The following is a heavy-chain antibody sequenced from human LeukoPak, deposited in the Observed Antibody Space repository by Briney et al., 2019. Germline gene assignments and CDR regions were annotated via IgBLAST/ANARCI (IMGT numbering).Heavy chain of an antibody. CDR2: IWYDGSNK. J-gene: IGHJ4*02. V-gene: IGHV3-33*06. D-gene: IGHD3-10*01. CDR1: GFTFSSYG. CDR3: AKDAQGGSGSYSWGTFDY. Sequence: GGSLRLSCAASGFTFSSYGMHWVPQAPGKGLEWVTVIWYDGSNKYYADSVKGRFTISRDNSKNTLYLQMNSLRAEDTAVYYCAKDAQGGSGSYSWGTFDYWGQGTLVTVSS.